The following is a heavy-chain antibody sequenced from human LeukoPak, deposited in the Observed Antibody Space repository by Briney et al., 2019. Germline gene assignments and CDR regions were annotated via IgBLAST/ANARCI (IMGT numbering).Heavy chain of an antibody. V-gene: IGHV4-30-2*01. D-gene: IGHD2-15*01. Sequence: SETLSLTCAVSGGSISSGGYSWSWIRQPPGKGLEWIGYIYHSGSTYYNPSLKSRVTISEDRSKNQFSLKLSSVTAADTAVYYCARAPPIGYCSGGSCYGWFDPWGQGTLVTVSS. CDR2: IYHSGST. CDR3: ARAPPIGYCSGGSCYGWFDP. CDR1: GGSISSGGYS. J-gene: IGHJ5*02.